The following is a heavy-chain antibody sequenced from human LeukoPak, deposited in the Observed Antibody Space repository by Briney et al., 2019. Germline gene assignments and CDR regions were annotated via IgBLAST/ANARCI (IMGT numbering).Heavy chain of an antibody. CDR2: ISPNSDNI. V-gene: IGHV3-11*04. D-gene: IGHD3-22*01. CDR1: GFSFRDRY. J-gene: IGHJ1*01. CDR3: AKVPYYYDSSGYSDQH. Sequence: PGGSLRLSCAATGFSFRDRYMSWIRQAPGKGMEWVAYISPNSDNIHYADSVKGRFTISRDNAKNTLYLQMNSLRAEDTAVYYCAKVPYYYDSSGYSDQHWGQGTLVTVSS.